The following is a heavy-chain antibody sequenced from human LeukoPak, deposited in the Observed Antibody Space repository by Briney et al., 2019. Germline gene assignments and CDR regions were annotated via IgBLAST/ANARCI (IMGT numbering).Heavy chain of an antibody. D-gene: IGHD3-22*01. CDR3: ARDSRGEYDSSGYHYFDY. CDR2: IIPIFGTA. V-gene: IGHV1-69*13. Sequence: ASVKVSCKASGGTFSSYAISWVRQAPGQGLEWMGGIIPIFGTANYAQRFQGRVTITADESTSTAYMELSSLRSEDTAVYYCARDSRGEYDSSGYHYFDYWGQGTLVTVSS. CDR1: GGTFSSYA. J-gene: IGHJ4*02.